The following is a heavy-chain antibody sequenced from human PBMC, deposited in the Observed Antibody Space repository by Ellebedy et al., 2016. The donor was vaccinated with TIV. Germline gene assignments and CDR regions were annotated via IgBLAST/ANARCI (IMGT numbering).Heavy chain of an antibody. V-gene: IGHV3-74*01. Sequence: GESLKISCAASGFTLSSYWMHWVRQAPGKGLVWVSRINNDGTTTGYADSVEGRFIISRDNSKKTLYLQMNSLRAEDTAVYYCAKGRGGGSDSSAPRYYFDYWGLGTLVTVSS. CDR3: AKGRGGGSDSSAPRYYFDY. J-gene: IGHJ4*02. CDR2: INNDGTTT. CDR1: GFTLSSYW. D-gene: IGHD3-22*01.